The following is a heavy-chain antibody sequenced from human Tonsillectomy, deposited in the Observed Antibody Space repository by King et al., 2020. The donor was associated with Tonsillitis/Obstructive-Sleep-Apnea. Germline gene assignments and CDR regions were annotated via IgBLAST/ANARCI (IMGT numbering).Heavy chain of an antibody. CDR2: ISSSSSYI. D-gene: IGHD2-15*01. V-gene: IGHV3-21*01. CDR3: ARDSRVVAATRNDY. J-gene: IGHJ4*02. CDR1: GFTFSSYS. Sequence: VQLVESGGGLVKPGGSLRLSCAASGFTFSSYSMNWVRQAPGKGLEWVSSISSSSSYIYYADSVKGRFTISRDNAKNSLYLQMNSLRAEDTAVYCCARDSRVVAATRNDYWGQGTLVTVSS.